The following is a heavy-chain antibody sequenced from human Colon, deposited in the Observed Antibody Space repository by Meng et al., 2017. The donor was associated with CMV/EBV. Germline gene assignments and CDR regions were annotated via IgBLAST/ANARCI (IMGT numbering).Heavy chain of an antibody. CDR1: GYSFTSYW. Sequence: SCKGSGYSFTSYWIGWVRQAPGKGLEWISYISNGGDTKHYADSVKGRFTISRDNARNSVYLQMDSLRADDTAVYYCAREHQLPSTHSYYNHGMDVWGQGTTVTVSS. CDR2: ISNGGDTK. J-gene: IGHJ6*02. V-gene: IGHV3-11*04. D-gene: IGHD2-2*01. CDR3: AREHQLPSTHSYYNHGMDV.